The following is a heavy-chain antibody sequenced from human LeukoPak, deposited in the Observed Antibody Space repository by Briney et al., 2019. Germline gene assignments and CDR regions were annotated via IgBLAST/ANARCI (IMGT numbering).Heavy chain of an antibody. CDR2: ISSSSSTI. J-gene: IGHJ6*03. CDR3: ANGDAQSGVFYYYMDV. D-gene: IGHD3-16*01. V-gene: IGHV3-48*01. Sequence: PGGSLRLSCAASGFTFSSYSMNWVRQAPGKGLEWVSYISSSSSTIYYADSVKGRFTISRDNSKNTLYLQMNSLRAEDTAVYYCANGDAQSGVFYYYMDVWGKGTTVTVSS. CDR1: GFTFSSYS.